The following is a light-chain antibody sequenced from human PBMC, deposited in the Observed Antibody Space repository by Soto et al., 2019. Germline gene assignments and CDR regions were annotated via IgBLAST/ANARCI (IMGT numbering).Light chain of an antibody. CDR2: GDI. CDR3: QSYDSSLSGSEV. CDR1: NSNIGAGYD. J-gene: IGLJ2*01. V-gene: IGLV1-40*01. Sequence: QSVLTQPPSVSGAPGQRVTISCTGSNSNIGAGYDVHWYQHLPGTAPKLLIYGDINRPSGVPDRFSGSKSGTSASLAITGLQAEDEANYYCQSYDSSLSGSEVFGGGTKLTVL.